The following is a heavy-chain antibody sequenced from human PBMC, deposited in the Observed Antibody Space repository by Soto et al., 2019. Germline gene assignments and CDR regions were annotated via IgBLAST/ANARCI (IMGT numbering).Heavy chain of an antibody. CDR3: AKDMRGGSSSSRYYYGLDV. D-gene: IGHD6-13*01. Sequence: PGGSLRLSCAASGFTFDDYAMHWVRQAPGKGLEWVSGISWNSGTIVYADSVKGRFTISRDNAKNSLNLQMNSLRGEDTTLYYCAKDMRGGSSSSRYYYGLDVWGQGTTVTVSS. V-gene: IGHV3-9*01. CDR2: ISWNSGTI. CDR1: GFTFDDYA. J-gene: IGHJ6*02.